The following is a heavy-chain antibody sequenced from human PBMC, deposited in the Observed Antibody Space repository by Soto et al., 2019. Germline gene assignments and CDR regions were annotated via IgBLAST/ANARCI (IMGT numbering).Heavy chain of an antibody. V-gene: IGHV1-18*01. J-gene: IGHJ6*02. CDR2: ISAYNGNT. CDR3: AREGLPAAYYYYGMDV. D-gene: IGHD2-2*01. Sequence: GASVKVSCKASGYTFTSYGISWVRQAPGQGLEWMGWISAYNGNTNYAQKLQGRVTMTTDTSTSTAYMELRSLRSDDTAVYYCAREGLPAAYYYYGMDVWGQGTTVTVSS. CDR1: GYTFTSYG.